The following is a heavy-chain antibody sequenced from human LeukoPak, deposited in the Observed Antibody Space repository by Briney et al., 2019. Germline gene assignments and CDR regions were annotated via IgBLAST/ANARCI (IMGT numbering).Heavy chain of an antibody. Sequence: GGSLRLSCAASGFTFSSYSMNWVRQAPGKGLEWVSSISSSSSYIYYADSVEGRFTISRDNAKNSLYLQMNSLRAEDTAVYYCARGGPGDAFDIWGQGTMVTVSS. D-gene: IGHD2-15*01. V-gene: IGHV3-21*01. J-gene: IGHJ3*02. CDR3: ARGGPGDAFDI. CDR1: GFTFSSYS. CDR2: ISSSSSYI.